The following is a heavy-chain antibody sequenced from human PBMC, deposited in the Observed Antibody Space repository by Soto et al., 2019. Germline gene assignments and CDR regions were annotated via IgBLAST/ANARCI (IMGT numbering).Heavy chain of an antibody. J-gene: IGHJ4*02. D-gene: IGHD2-21*02. CDR3: ASWLWGGDLSWDY. Sequence: QVQLQESGPGLVKPSQTRSLTCTVSGGSISSGDYYWSWIRQPPGKGLEWIGYIYYSGSTYYNPSLKSRVTISVDTSKNQFSLKLSSVTAADTAVYYCASWLWGGDLSWDYWGQGTLVTVSS. V-gene: IGHV4-30-4*01. CDR2: IYYSGST. CDR1: GGSISSGDYY.